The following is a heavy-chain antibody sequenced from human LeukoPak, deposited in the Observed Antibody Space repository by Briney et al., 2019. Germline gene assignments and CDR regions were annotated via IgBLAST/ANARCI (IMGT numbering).Heavy chain of an antibody. V-gene: IGHV4-59*01. CDR2: MYLVGST. CDR1: GGFISSYY. Sequence: EPSETLSLMYIVYGGFISSYYCGWVRLPAGKGRGWIGYMYLVGSTNQNPSLKGRATISVDTCKNQFYLKLSSVTAADTAVYYCERDQGGNDKGDYYYYGMDVWGKGTTVTVSS. CDR3: ERDQGGNDKGDYYYYGMDV. J-gene: IGHJ6*04. D-gene: IGHD5-12*01.